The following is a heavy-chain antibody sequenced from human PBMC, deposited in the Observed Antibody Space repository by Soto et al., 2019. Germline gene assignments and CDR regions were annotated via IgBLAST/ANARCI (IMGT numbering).Heavy chain of an antibody. V-gene: IGHV4-59*01. Sequence: SETLSLTCTVSGGSINDYFWSWIRQPPGKGLEWIAYIHYGGSTNYNPSLKSRVTISVDRSKNQFSLKLTSMTAADTAVYYCARSMFGELGYWGPGPLVTVSS. CDR2: IHYGGST. D-gene: IGHD3-10*02. CDR3: ARSMFGELGY. J-gene: IGHJ4*02. CDR1: GGSINDYF.